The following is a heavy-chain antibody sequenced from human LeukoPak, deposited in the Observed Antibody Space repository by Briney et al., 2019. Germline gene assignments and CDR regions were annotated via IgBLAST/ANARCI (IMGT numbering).Heavy chain of an antibody. J-gene: IGHJ4*02. Sequence: SVEVSCKASGGTFSSYAISWVRQAPGRGLEWMGRIIPILGIANYAQKFQGRVTITADKSTSTAYMELSSLRSEDTAVYYCARAGYSGYDLGYWGQGTLVTVSS. CDR1: GGTFSSYA. V-gene: IGHV1-69*04. CDR2: IIPILGIA. CDR3: ARAGYSGYDLGY. D-gene: IGHD5-12*01.